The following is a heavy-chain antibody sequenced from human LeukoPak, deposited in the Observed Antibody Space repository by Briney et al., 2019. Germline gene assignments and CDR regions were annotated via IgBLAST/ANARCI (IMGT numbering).Heavy chain of an antibody. D-gene: IGHD1-26*01. CDR1: GYTFTSYD. CDR3: ARDTRGARAFDI. Sequence: ASVKVSCKASGYTFTSYDINWVRQATGQGLGWMGWMNPNSGNTGYAQKFQGRVTMTRNTSISTAYMELSSLRSEDTAVYYCARDTRGARAFDIWGQGTMVTVSS. CDR2: MNPNSGNT. J-gene: IGHJ3*02. V-gene: IGHV1-8*01.